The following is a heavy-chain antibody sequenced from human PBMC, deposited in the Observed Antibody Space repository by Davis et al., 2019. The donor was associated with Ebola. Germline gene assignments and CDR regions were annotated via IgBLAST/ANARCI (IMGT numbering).Heavy chain of an antibody. CDR3: ARDRVLVVYARGGMDV. CDR2: INAGNGNT. J-gene: IGHJ6*02. CDR1: GYTFTGYY. Sequence: AASVKVSCKASGYTFTGYYMHWVRQAPGQGLEWMGWINAGNGNTKYSQKFQGRVTITRDTSASTAYMELSSLRSEDTTVYYCARDRVLVVYARGGMDVWGQGTTVTVSS. D-gene: IGHD2-8*02. V-gene: IGHV1-3*01.